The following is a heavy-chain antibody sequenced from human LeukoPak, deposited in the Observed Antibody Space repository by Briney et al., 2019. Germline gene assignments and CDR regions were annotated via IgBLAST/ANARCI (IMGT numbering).Heavy chain of an antibody. V-gene: IGHV3-7*04. CDR3: ARNYYDSTGYWNYYFDY. Sequence: GGSLRLSCAASGFTISTYWMSWVRQAPGKGLEWVANIKQDGSEKYYVDSVKGRFTISRDNAKNSLYLQMNSLRAEDTAVYSCARNYYDSTGYWNYYFDYWGQGTLVTVSS. CDR1: GFTISTYW. CDR2: IKQDGSEK. J-gene: IGHJ4*02. D-gene: IGHD3-22*01.